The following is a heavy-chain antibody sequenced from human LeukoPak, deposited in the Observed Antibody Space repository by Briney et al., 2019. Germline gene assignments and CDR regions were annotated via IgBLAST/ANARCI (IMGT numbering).Heavy chain of an antibody. CDR2: IYYSGST. J-gene: IGHJ4*02. Sequence: SETLSLTCTVSGGSISSSSYYWGWIRQPPGKGLEWIGRIYYSGSTYYNPSLKSRVTISVDTSKNQFSLKLSSVTAADTAVYYCASTIAVAGPYNWGQGTLVTVSS. CDR3: ASTIAVAGPYN. V-gene: IGHV4-39*01. CDR1: GGSISSSSYY. D-gene: IGHD6-19*01.